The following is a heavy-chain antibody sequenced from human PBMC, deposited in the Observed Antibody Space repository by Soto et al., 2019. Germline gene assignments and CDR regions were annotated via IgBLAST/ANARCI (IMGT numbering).Heavy chain of an antibody. CDR2: VNPILSMS. Sequence: QVQLVQSGAEVKSAGSSVKVSCKASGDTFNFYSINWVRQAPGLGLEWVGRVNPILSMSNYAQRFQGRVTMTADKSTGTAYMELRSLRSEDTAIYSCASIYGSGYRAFDSWGQGALVTVSS. D-gene: IGHD3-10*01. J-gene: IGHJ4*02. CDR3: ASIYGSGYRAFDS. CDR1: GDTFNFYS. V-gene: IGHV1-69*02.